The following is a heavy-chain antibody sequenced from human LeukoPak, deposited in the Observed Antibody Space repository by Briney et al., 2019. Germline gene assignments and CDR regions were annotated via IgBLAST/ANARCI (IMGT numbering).Heavy chain of an antibody. V-gene: IGHV4-59*01. CDR1: GGSISSYY. D-gene: IGHD3-10*01. CDR2: IYYSGST. J-gene: IGHJ4*02. CDR3: ARVSYGSGSYD. Sequence: PETLSLTCTVSGGSISSYYWSWIRQPPGKGLEGIGYIYYSGSTNYNPSLKSRITISVDTSKNQFSLKLSSVTAADTAVYYCARVSYGSGSYDWGQGTLVTVSS.